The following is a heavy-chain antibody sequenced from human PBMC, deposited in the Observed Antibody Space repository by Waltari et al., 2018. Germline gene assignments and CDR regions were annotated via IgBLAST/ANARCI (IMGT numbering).Heavy chain of an antibody. CDR1: GYTVTGYY. CDR3: ARPGTTTRPAYGLDV. V-gene: IGHV1-2*02. Sequence: QVQLVQSGAEVKKPGASVKVSCKASGYTVTGYYIPWLRQAPGQGPELVGWIHPNSGGTYYTQKFQGRVTMTRDTSVSTAYMELSRLSSDDTAIYYCARPGTTTRPAYGLDVWGQGTTVTVSS. CDR2: IHPNSGGT. D-gene: IGHD6-6*01. J-gene: IGHJ6*02.